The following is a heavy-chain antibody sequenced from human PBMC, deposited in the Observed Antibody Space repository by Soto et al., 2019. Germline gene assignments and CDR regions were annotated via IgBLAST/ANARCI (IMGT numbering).Heavy chain of an antibody. J-gene: IGHJ6*02. CDR3: AVHCGGDCYSYYYYGMDV. CDR1: GGSITSGGYY. V-gene: IGHV4-39*01. Sequence: SETLSLTCTVSGGSITSGGYYWGWIRQPPGKGLEWIGSIYYSGSTSYNPSLKSRVTISVDTSKNQFSLKLSSVTAADTAVYYCAVHCGGDCYSYYYYGMDVWGQGTTVTVSS. CDR2: IYYSGST. D-gene: IGHD2-21*02.